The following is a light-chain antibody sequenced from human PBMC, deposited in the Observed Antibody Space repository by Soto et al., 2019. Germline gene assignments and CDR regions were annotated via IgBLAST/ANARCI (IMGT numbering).Light chain of an antibody. J-gene: IGKJ1*01. CDR1: QGIRND. Sequence: AIPMTQSPSSLSASVGDRVTITCRASQGIRNDVGWYQQKPGKAPKLLIYAASTLQTGVPSRFSGSGSGTDFTLTISSLQPEDCATYYCLQDANYPWTFGQGTKVEIK. CDR3: LQDANYPWT. V-gene: IGKV1-6*01. CDR2: AAS.